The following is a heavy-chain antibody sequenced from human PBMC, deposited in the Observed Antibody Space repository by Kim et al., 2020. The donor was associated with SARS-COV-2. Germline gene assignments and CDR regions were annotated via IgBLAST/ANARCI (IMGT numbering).Heavy chain of an antibody. J-gene: IGHJ3*01. CDR2: FYYGGSP. CDR1: GGAITNRMYY. V-gene: IGHV4-39*01. CDR3: ARCVEGRDSFDV. D-gene: IGHD2-15*01. Sequence: SETLSLNCTVSGGAITNRMYYWAWIRQTPRKGLEWIGSFYYGGSPFYNPTLRSRFIISVDTSQSQFSLRVMSVTAADAAVYYCARCVEGRDSFDVWGQGTMVAVSS.